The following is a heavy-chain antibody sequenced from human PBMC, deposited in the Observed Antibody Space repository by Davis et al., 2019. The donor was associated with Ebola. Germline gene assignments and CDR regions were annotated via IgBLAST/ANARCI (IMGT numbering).Heavy chain of an antibody. J-gene: IGHJ4*02. Sequence: LSLTCAASGFTVSTNFMSWVRQAPGKGLEWVSVIYSGGTTYYADSVKGRFTISRDNAKNSLYLQMNSLRAEDTAVYYCARDVGDYDYIWGAMGLWGQGTLVTVSS. CDR1: GFTVSTNF. CDR3: ARDVGDYDYIWGAMGL. CDR2: IYSGGTT. D-gene: IGHD3-16*01. V-gene: IGHV3-53*01.